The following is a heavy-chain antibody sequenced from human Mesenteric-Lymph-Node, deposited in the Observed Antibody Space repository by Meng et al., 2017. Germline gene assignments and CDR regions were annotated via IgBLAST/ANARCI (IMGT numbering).Heavy chain of an antibody. J-gene: IGHJ6*02. CDR2: IIPIFGTA. CDR1: GYTFTSYY. V-gene: IGHV1-69*13. Sequence: SVTVSRKASGYTFTSYYISWVRQAPGQGLEWMGGIIPIFGTANYAQKLQGRVTITADESTSTAYMELSSLGSEDTAVYYCAREPFPPGVAATSVDYYYYGMDVWGQGTTVTVSS. CDR3: AREPFPPGVAATSVDYYYYGMDV. D-gene: IGHD2-15*01.